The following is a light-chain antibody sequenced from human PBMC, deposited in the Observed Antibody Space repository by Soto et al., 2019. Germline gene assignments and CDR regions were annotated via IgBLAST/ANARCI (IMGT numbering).Light chain of an antibody. V-gene: IGKV1-5*03. CDR3: QQYNSYSQT. CDR1: QSISSW. Sequence: DIQMTQSPSTLSASVGDRVTITCRASQSISSWLAWYQQKPGKAPKLLIYKASSLESGVPSRFSGSGSGTEFTLTISSLQPDDFANYYCQQYNSYSQTFGQGTKLDIK. CDR2: KAS. J-gene: IGKJ1*01.